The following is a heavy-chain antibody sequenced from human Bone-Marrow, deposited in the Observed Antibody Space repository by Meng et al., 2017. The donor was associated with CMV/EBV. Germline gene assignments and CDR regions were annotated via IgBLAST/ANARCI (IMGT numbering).Heavy chain of an antibody. Sequence: LETLSLTCAVYGGSFSGHYWSWIRQPPGKGLEWIGEINHSGSTNYNPSLKSRVTISVDTSKNQFSLKLSSVTAADTAVYYCASSGFLYDILTGYYNVFPWGQGTLVTVSS. CDR3: ASSGFLYDILTGYYNVFP. CDR1: GGSFSGHY. CDR2: INHSGST. V-gene: IGHV4-34*01. J-gene: IGHJ1*01. D-gene: IGHD3-9*01.